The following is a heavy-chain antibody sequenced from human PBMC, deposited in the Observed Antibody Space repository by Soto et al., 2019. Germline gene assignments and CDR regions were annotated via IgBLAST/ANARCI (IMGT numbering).Heavy chain of an antibody. J-gene: IGHJ6*02. D-gene: IGHD3-3*01. CDR3: ASMRGDYDFWSGYYSNYYYYYGMDV. CDR2: ISYSGNT. Sequence: SETLSLTCTVSGGSISSYYWSWIRQPPGKGLEWIGYISYSGNTNYNPSLKSRVTISVDTSKNQFSPKLSSVTAADTAVYYCASMRGDYDFWSGYYSNYYYYYGMDVWGQGTTVTVSS. V-gene: IGHV4-59*08. CDR1: GGSISSYY.